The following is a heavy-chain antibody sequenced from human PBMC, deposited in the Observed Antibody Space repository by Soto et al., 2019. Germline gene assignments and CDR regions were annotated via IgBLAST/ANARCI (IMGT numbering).Heavy chain of an antibody. CDR1: GFTFTNYA. D-gene: IGHD4-17*01. Sequence: EVQLLESGGGLVQPGGSLRLSCAASGFTFTNYAMSWVRQAPGKGLEWVSTISGGGGSTYYAGPVKGRFTISRDNSKNTVYLQMNSLRAEDTAVYFCAKDRLRRGADYWGQGTLVTVSS. V-gene: IGHV3-23*01. CDR3: AKDRLRRGADY. CDR2: ISGGGGST. J-gene: IGHJ4*02.